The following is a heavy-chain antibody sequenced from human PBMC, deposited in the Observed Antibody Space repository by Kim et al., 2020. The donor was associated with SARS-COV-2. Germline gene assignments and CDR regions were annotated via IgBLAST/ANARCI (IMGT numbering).Heavy chain of an antibody. CDR3: ARWDIFLVA. CDR1: GFTFSSYT. Sequence: GGSLRLSCVASGFTFSSYTMNWVRQAQGKGPEWISSISSTSTYIYYAESMKGRFTVSRDNAKNSLYLQLNSLRAEDTAMYYCARWDIFLVAWGQGTLVTV. J-gene: IGHJ5*02. CDR2: ISSTSTYI. D-gene: IGHD2-15*01. V-gene: IGHV3-21*01.